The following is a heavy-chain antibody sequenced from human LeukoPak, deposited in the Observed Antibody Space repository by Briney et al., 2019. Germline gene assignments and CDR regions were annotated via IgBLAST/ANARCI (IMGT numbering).Heavy chain of an antibody. Sequence: GGAPRLSRAASGITFRSHSMTRGRQAPGEGVGWLLYISSSGSTIYYADSVKGRFTISRDNAKNSLYLQMNSLRAEDTAVYYCARDEYYDSSGYTSWGQGTLVTVSS. V-gene: IGHV3-48*01. D-gene: IGHD3-22*01. J-gene: IGHJ4*02. CDR3: ARDEYYDSSGYTS. CDR1: GITFRSHS. CDR2: ISSSGSTI.